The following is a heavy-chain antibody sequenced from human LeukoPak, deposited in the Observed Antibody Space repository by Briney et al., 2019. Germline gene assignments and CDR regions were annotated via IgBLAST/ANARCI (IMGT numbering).Heavy chain of an antibody. CDR1: GFRFSSYA. D-gene: IGHD3-10*01. CDR3: VRDRIPHGRFGEFFG. V-gene: IGHV3-21*06. CDR2: ISSDNIYI. Sequence: HPGGSLRLACAASGFRFSSYAMSWVRQAPGKGLEWVSFISSDNIYIYYADSVKGRFTISRDNAKNLLYLQMDSLTAEDTALYYCVRDRIPHGRFGEFFGWGQGTLVTVSS. J-gene: IGHJ1*01.